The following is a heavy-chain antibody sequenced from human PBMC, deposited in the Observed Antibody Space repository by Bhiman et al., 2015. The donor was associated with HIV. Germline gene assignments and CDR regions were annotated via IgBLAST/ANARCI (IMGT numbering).Heavy chain of an antibody. Sequence: QVQLVESGGGVVQPGRSLRLSCAASGFTFSSYAMHWVRQAPGKGLEWVAVISYDGSNKYYADSVKGRFTISRDNSKNTLYLQMNSLRAEDTAVYYCAREYAGTGYYGMDVWGQGTTVTVSS. CDR2: ISYDGSNK. V-gene: IGHV3-30*03. D-gene: IGHD6-13*01. CDR1: GFTFSSYA. CDR3: AREYAGTGYYGMDV. J-gene: IGHJ6*02.